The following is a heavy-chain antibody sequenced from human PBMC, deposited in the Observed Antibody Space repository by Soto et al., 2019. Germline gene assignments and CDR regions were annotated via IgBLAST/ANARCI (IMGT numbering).Heavy chain of an antibody. J-gene: IGHJ6*02. V-gene: IGHV1-69*01. Sequence: QVQLVQSGAEVKKPGSSVKVSCKASGGTFSSYAISWVRQAPGQGLEWMGGIIPIFGTANYAQKFQGRVTITADESTSKAYMELNSLRSEDTAVYYCARDLWVSSGWPVYYYYGMDVWGQGTTVTVSS. D-gene: IGHD6-19*01. CDR2: IIPIFGTA. CDR1: GGTFSSYA. CDR3: ARDLWVSSGWPVYYYYGMDV.